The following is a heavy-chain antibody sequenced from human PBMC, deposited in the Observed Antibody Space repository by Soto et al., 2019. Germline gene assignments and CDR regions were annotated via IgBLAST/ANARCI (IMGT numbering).Heavy chain of an antibody. CDR1: GFTFSGGYW. J-gene: IGHJ4*02. CDR3: ASTRGY. CDR2: IKEDGRET. Sequence: EVLVVESGGGLVQPGGSLRLSCAVSGFTFSGGYWMKWVRQAPGKGLERVATIKEDGRETYYVDSVKGRFTISRDSAKNSLYLQMNSLRVEDTAVYYCASTRGYWGQGTLVTVSS. V-gene: IGHV3-7*03. D-gene: IGHD3-3*01.